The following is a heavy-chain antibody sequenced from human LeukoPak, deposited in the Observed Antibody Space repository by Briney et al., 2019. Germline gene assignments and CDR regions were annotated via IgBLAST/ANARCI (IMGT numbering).Heavy chain of an antibody. CDR1: GFTSDDYG. J-gene: IGHJ4*02. CDR3: ARGNSNFDY. Sequence: GESLKISCAASGFTSDDYGMSWVRQAPGKGLEWVSGINRNGGSTGYADSVKGRFTISRDYAKNSLYLQMNSLRAEDTALYHCARGNSNFDYWGQGTLVTVSS. V-gene: IGHV3-20*01. CDR2: INRNGGST. D-gene: IGHD4-23*01.